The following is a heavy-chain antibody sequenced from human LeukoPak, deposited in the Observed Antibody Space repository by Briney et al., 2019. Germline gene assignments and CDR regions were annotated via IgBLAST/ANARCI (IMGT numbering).Heavy chain of an antibody. CDR3: ARDGDDADSGFDY. CDR1: GYTFTSYG. CDR2: ISAYNGNT. J-gene: IGHJ4*02. V-gene: IGHV1-18*01. Sequence: ASVKVSSKASGYTFTSYGISWVPPAPAQGLEPMGWISAYNGNTNYAQKLQGRVTMTTDTSTRRAYMELRSLRSDDTAVYYCARDGDDADSGFDYWGQGTLVTVSS. D-gene: IGHD3-10*01.